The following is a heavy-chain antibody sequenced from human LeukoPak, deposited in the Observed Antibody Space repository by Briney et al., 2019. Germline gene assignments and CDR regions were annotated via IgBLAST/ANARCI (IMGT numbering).Heavy chain of an antibody. CDR2: ISYDGSNK. CDR1: GFTFSSYA. CDR3: ARDIHTAYDILTGYQAYYYYYGMDV. V-gene: IGHV3-30-3*01. J-gene: IGHJ6*02. D-gene: IGHD3-9*01. Sequence: GGSLRLSCAASGFTFSSYAMHWVRQAPGKGLEWVAVISYDGSNKYYADSVKGRFTISRDNSKNTLYLQMNSLRAEDTAVFYCARDIHTAYDILTGYQAYYYYYGMDVWGQGTTVTVSS.